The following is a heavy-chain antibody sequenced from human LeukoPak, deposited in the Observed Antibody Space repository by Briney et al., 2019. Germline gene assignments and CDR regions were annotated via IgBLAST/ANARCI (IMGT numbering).Heavy chain of an antibody. CDR1: GGSISSYY. V-gene: IGHV4-59*01. D-gene: IGHD3-9*01. Sequence: SETLSLTCSVSGGSISSYYWSWIRQSPENGLEWIGYIYNSGNTNYNLFLKSRVTISADTSKNQFSLKLTSVTAADTAVYYCARNDILTGWGWFDPWGQGTLVTVSS. CDR2: IYNSGNT. CDR3: ARNDILTGWGWFDP. J-gene: IGHJ5*02.